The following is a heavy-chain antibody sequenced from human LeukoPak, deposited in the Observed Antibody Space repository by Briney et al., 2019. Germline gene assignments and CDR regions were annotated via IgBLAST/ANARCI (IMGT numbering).Heavy chain of an antibody. CDR2: IRSKAYGGTT. CDR1: GFTFGDYA. Sequence: GRSLRLSCAASGFTFGDYAMSWFRQAPGKGLEWVGFIRSKAYGGTTEYAASVKGRFTISRDDSKSIAYLQMNSLKTEDTAVYYCTSQDSGDFWSGHNGDYFDYWGQGTLVTVSS. D-gene: IGHD3-3*01. CDR3: TSQDSGDFWSGHNGDYFDY. V-gene: IGHV3-49*03. J-gene: IGHJ4*02.